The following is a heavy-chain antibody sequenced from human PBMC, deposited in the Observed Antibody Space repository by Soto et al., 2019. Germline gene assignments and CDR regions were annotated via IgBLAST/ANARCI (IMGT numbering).Heavy chain of an antibody. CDR3: ARNVYSSGWYYYYGMDV. D-gene: IGHD6-19*01. CDR1: GGSISSYY. J-gene: IGHJ6*02. CDR2: IYYSGST. V-gene: IGHV4-59*01. Sequence: SSETLSLTCTVSGGSISSYYWSWIRQPPGKGLERIGYIYYSGSTNYNPSLKSRVTISVDTSKNQFSLKLSSVTAADTAVYYCARNVYSSGWYYYYGMDVWGQGTTVTVSS.